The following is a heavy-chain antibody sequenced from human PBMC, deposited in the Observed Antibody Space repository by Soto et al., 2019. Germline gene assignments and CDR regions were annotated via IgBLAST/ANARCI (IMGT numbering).Heavy chain of an antibody. D-gene: IGHD6-6*01. CDR1: GYSFTSYW. CDR2: IYPGDSDT. Sequence: GESLKISCNGSGYSFTSYWIGRVRQMPGKGLEWMGIIYPGDSDTRYSPSFQGQVTISADKSISTAYLQWSSLKASDTAMYYCARQEQLADGGMDVWGQGTTVTVSS. J-gene: IGHJ6*02. V-gene: IGHV5-51*01. CDR3: ARQEQLADGGMDV.